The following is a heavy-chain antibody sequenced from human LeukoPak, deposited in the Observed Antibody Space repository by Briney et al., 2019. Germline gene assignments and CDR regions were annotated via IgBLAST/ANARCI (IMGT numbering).Heavy chain of an antibody. CDR1: GFTFSSYA. J-gene: IGHJ3*02. CDR3: ARELSAAAFDI. Sequence: GGSLRLSCAPPGFTFSSYAMHWVPQAPGKGLEWVAVISYDGSNKYYADSVKGRFTISRDNSKNTLYLQMNSLRAEDTAVYYCARELSAAAFDIWGQGTMVTVSS. D-gene: IGHD2-2*01. V-gene: IGHV3-30-3*01. CDR2: ISYDGSNK.